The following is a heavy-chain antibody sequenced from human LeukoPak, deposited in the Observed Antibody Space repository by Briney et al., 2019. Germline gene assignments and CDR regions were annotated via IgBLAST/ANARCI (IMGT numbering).Heavy chain of an antibody. D-gene: IGHD3-10*01. J-gene: IGHJ4*02. CDR2: ISYDGNNK. CDR3: ARGSIVGITMVRGVINPITPIGD. V-gene: IGHV3-30-3*01. CDR1: GFTFSSYA. Sequence: GGSLRLSCAASGFTFSSYAMHWVRQAPGKGLEWVVVISYDGNNKYYADSVKGRFTISRDNSKNTLYLQMNSLRAEDTAVSYCARGSIVGITMVRGVINPITPIGDWGQEPWSPSPQ.